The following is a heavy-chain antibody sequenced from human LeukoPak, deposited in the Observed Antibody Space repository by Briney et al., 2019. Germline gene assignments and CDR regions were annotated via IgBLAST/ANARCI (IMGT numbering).Heavy chain of an antibody. CDR3: AKVPLSRFYYYYMDV. V-gene: IGHV3-30*02. D-gene: IGHD3-16*01. CDR1: GFTFSSYG. CDR2: IRYDGSNK. J-gene: IGHJ6*03. Sequence: PGGSLRLSCAASGFTFSSYGMHWVRQAPGKGLEWVAFIRYDGSNKYYADSVKGRFTISRDNSKNTLYLQMNSLRAEDTAVYYCAKVPLSRFYYYYMDVWGKGTTVTISS.